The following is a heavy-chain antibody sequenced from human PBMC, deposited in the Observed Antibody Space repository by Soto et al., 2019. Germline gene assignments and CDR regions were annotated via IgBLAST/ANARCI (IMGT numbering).Heavy chain of an antibody. J-gene: IGHJ4*02. CDR2: IIPIFGTA. CDR1: GGTFSSYA. Sequence: SVKVSCKASGGTFSSYAISWVRQAPGQVLEWMGGIIPIFGTANYAQKFQGRVTITADESTSTAYMELSSLRSEDTAVYYCARATYYYDSSGQLYYFDYWGQGTLVTVSS. D-gene: IGHD3-22*01. V-gene: IGHV1-69*13. CDR3: ARATYYYDSSGQLYYFDY.